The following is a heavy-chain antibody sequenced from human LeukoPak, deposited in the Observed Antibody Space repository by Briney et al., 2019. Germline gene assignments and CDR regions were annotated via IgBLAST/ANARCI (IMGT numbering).Heavy chain of an antibody. D-gene: IGHD4-17*01. CDR1: GGSISSSSYY. CDR3: ARQPAGDYVSDY. V-gene: IGHV4-39*01. CDR2: MYYSGNT. Sequence: SETLSLTCTVSGGSISSSSYYWGWIRQPPGKGLGWIGTMYYSGNTYYNPSLKSRVTISVDTSKNQISLKLSSVTAADTAVYYCARQPAGDYVSDYWGQGTLVTVSS. J-gene: IGHJ4*02.